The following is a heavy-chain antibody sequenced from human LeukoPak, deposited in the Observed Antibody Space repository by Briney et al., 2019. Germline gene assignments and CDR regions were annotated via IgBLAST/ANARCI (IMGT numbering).Heavy chain of an antibody. CDR3: ARQHSGSGSYYENYYYYYMDV. V-gene: IGHV4-4*09. J-gene: IGHJ6*03. Sequence: PSETLSLTCTVSGGSISGYYWSWIRQPPGKGLEWIGYIYTSGSTNYNPSLKSRVTISVDTSKNQFSLKLSSVTAADTAVYYCARQHSGSGSYYENYYYYYMDVWGKGTTVTVSS. CDR2: IYTSGST. D-gene: IGHD3-10*01. CDR1: GGSISGYY.